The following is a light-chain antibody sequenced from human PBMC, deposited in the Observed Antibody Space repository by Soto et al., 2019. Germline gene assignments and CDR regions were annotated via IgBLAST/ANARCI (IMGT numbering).Light chain of an antibody. CDR1: QYISNY. CDR2: TAS. J-gene: IGKJ2*01. CDR3: QQSYSTPPT. V-gene: IGKV1-39*01. Sequence: DIKMTQSPSSLSASVGDRVTITCRASQYISNYLNWYQQKSGTAPKLLIHTASTIQSGVPSRFSGRGSGPDFTLTISRVQPDDFAIYFCQQSYSTPPTFGQGTTLEIK.